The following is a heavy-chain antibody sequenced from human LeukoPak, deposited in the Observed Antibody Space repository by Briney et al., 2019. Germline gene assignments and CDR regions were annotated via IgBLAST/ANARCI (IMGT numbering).Heavy chain of an antibody. D-gene: IGHD3-9*01. CDR2: INPSGGST. Sequence: ASVKVSCKASGYTFTSYYMHWVRQAPGQGLEWMGIINPSGGSTSYAQKFQGKVTMTRDTSTSTVYMELSSLRSEDTAVYYCARGTSVLRYFDWLLYPYYGMDVWGQGTTVTVSS. CDR3: ARGTSVLRYFDWLLYPYYGMDV. V-gene: IGHV1-46*01. CDR1: GYTFTSYY. J-gene: IGHJ6*02.